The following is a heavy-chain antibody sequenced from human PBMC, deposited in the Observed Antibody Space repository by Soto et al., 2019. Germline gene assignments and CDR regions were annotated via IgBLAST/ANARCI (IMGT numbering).Heavy chain of an antibody. CDR1: GGSISSGGYY. CDR2: IYYSGST. J-gene: IGHJ2*01. CDR3: GREGTAARVGVVYWFFDL. Sequence: QVQLQESGPGLVKPSQTLSLTSTVSGGSISSGGYYWSWIRQHPGKGLERIGYIYYSGSTYYNPSLKGRVTITVDTSKHQCSLKLSSVTAADTAVYYCGREGTAARVGVVYWFFDLWLRGTLVTVPS. V-gene: IGHV4-31*03. D-gene: IGHD2-2*01.